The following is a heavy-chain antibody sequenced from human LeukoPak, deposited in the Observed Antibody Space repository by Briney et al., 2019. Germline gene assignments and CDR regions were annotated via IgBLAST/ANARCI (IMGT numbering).Heavy chain of an antibody. CDR3: ARAGDSSGYYADY. CDR2: IIPIFGTA. CDR1: GYTFTSYA. Sequence: SVKVSCKASGYTFTSYAISWVRQAPGQGLEWMGGIIPIFGTANYAQKFQGRVTITADESTSTAYMELSSLRSEDTAVYYCARAGDSSGYYADYWGQGTLVTVSS. D-gene: IGHD3-22*01. J-gene: IGHJ4*02. V-gene: IGHV1-69*13.